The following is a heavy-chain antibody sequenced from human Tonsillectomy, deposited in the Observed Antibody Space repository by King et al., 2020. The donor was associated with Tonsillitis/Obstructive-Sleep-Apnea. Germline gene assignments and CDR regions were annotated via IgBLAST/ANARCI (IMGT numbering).Heavy chain of an antibody. V-gene: IGHV4-34*01. D-gene: IGHD2-2*01. Sequence: VQLQQWGAGLLKPSETLSLTCAVYGGSFSSYYWSWIRQPPGKGLEWIGEINHSGSTNYNPSLKSRVTISIDTSKNQFSLKLTSVTAADTAVYFCALVVVPDFILGGNYFDYWGQGTLVTVSS. J-gene: IGHJ4*02. CDR2: INHSGST. CDR1: GGSFSSYY. CDR3: ALVVVPDFILGGNYFDY.